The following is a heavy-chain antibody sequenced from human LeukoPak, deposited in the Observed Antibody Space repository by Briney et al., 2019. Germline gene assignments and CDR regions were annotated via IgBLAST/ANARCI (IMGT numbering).Heavy chain of an antibody. V-gene: IGHV3-7*01. J-gene: IGHJ4*02. Sequence: GGSLRLSCAASGFIFGRYSLTWVRQAPGKGLEWVANIEPAGSATYYVDSVKGRFTISRDNAKNLLYLQMNSLRAENSAVYHCGRFGYVAAVDSWGQGALVTVSS. CDR3: GRFGYVAAVDS. D-gene: IGHD2-15*01. CDR1: GFIFGRYS. CDR2: IEPAGSAT.